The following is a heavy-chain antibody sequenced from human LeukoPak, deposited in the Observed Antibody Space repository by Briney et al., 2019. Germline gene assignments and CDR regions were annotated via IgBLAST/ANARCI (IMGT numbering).Heavy chain of an antibody. V-gene: IGHV1-18*01. CDR3: ARSELRYFDWLLMNNWFDP. D-gene: IGHD3-9*01. CDR2: ISAYNGNT. Sequence: ASVKVSCKASGYTFTSYGISWVRQAPGQGLEWMGWISAYNGNTNYAQKLQGRVTMTTDTSTSTAYMELRSLRSDDTAVYYCARSELRYFDWLLMNNWFDPWGQGTLVTVSP. CDR1: GYTFTSYG. J-gene: IGHJ5*02.